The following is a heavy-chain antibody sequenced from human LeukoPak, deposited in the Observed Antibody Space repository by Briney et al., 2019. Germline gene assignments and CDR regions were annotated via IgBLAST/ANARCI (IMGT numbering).Heavy chain of an antibody. CDR3: ARERPYCYGYLLLGCLDY. D-gene: IGHD5-18*01. V-gene: IGHV4-38-2*02. CDR1: GYSISSGYY. J-gene: IGHJ4*02. Sequence: SETLSLTCTVSGYSISSGYYWGWIRPPPGKGLEWIGSIYHSGSTYYNPSLKSRVTISVDTSKNQFSLKLSSVTAADTAVYYCARERPYCYGYLLLGCLDYWGQGTPVTVSS. CDR2: IYHSGST.